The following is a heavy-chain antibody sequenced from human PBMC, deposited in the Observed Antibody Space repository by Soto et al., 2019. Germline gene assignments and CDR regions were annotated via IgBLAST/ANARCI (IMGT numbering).Heavy chain of an antibody. D-gene: IGHD3-22*01. J-gene: IGHJ4*02. CDR2: IFSNDEK. V-gene: IGHV2-26*01. CDR1: GFSLSNARMG. CDR3: ARTDYYDSSGFVSFDY. Sequence: SGPTLVNPTETLTLTCTVSGFSLSNARMGVSWIRQPPGKALEWLAHIFSNDEKSYSTSLKSRLTISKDTSKSQVVLTMTNMDPVDTATYYCARTDYYDSSGFVSFDYPGQGTLVTV.